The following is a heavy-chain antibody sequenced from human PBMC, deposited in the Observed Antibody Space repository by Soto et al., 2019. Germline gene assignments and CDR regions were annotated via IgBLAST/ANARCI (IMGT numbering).Heavy chain of an antibody. D-gene: IGHD3-10*01. Sequence: GGSLRLSCAASGFTFSNAWMSWVRQAPGKGLEWVGRIKSQADGGTIVYATPVKGRFTISRDDSKNTLYLQMNSLRAEDTALYYCAKDIGVWFGELSSFDYWGQGT. CDR3: AKDIGVWFGELSSFDY. CDR2: IKSQADGGTI. CDR1: GFTFSNAW. J-gene: IGHJ4*02. V-gene: IGHV3-15*05.